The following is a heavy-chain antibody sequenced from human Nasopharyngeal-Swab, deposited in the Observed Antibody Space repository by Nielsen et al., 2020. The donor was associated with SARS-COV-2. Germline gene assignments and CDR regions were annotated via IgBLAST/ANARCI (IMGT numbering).Heavy chain of an antibody. CDR2: MLWSSIKI. D-gene: IGHD6-19*01. J-gene: IGHJ6*03. V-gene: IGHV3-9*01. CDR1: GFTFDEHA. Sequence: SLKISCEGSGFTFDEHAMHWVRQVPGKGLEWVSGMLWSSIKIDYADSVKGRFTISRDSAKNSLLLQMNSLTAEDTGIYYCAREWSGWYCMDVWGKGTSVTVSS. CDR3: AREWSGWYCMDV.